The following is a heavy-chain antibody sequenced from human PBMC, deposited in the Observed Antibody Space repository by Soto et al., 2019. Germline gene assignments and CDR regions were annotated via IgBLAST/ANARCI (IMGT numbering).Heavy chain of an antibody. CDR1: GFTVSSNY. Sequence: EVQLVETGGGLIQPGGSLRLSCAASGFTVSSNYMSWVRQAPGKGLEWVSVIYSGGSTYYADSVKGRFTISRDNSKNTLYLQRNSLRAEDTAVYYCATGGYSSGGYYYGMDVWGQGTTVTVSS. J-gene: IGHJ6*02. CDR2: IYSGGST. CDR3: ATGGYSSGGYYYGMDV. D-gene: IGHD5-18*01. V-gene: IGHV3-53*02.